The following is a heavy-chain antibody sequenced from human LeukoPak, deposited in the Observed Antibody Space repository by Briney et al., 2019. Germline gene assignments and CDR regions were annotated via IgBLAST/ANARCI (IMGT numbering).Heavy chain of an antibody. CDR2: ISRNSRHV. J-gene: IGHJ1*01. CDR1: GFTFSAYS. D-gene: IGHD4-17*01. CDR3: MRDMSTATTCYLQH. Sequence: GGSLRLSCRASGFTFSAYSMNWVRQAPGKGLEWVSSISRNSRHVYYADSVKGRFSISREDADNSVFLQMDGLTAEDTALYYCMRDMSTATTCYLQHWGQGTLVTVSS. V-gene: IGHV3-21*06.